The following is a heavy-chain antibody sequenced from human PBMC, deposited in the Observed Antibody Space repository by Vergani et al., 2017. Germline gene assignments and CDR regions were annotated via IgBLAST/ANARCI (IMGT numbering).Heavy chain of an antibody. CDR3: ARDTAIITMIVVAADAFDI. CDR1: GFTFSSYW. V-gene: IGHV3-74*01. D-gene: IGHD3-22*01. Sequence: EVQLVESGGGLVQPGGSLRLSCAASGFTFSSYWMHWVRQAPGQGLVWVSRINSDGSSTSYADAVKGRFTISRDNAKNTLYLQMNSLRAEDTAVYYCARDTAIITMIVVAADAFDIWGQGTMVTVSS. J-gene: IGHJ3*02. CDR2: INSDGSST.